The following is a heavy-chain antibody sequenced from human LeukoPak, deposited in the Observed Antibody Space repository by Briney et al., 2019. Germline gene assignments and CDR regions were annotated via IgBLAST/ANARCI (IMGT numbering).Heavy chain of an antibody. Sequence: GGSLRLSCAASGFTFSSYSMNWVRQAPGKGLEWVSYISSSSSTVYYADSVKGRFTISRDNAKDSLYLQMNSLRAEDTAVYYCAREDDWNYEDYWGQGTLVTVSS. CDR1: GFTFSSYS. V-gene: IGHV3-48*04. CDR3: AREDDWNYEDY. D-gene: IGHD1-7*01. J-gene: IGHJ4*02. CDR2: ISSSSSTV.